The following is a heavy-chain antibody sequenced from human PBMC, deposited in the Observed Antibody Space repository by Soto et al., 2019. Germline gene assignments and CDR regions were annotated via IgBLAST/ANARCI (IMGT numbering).Heavy chain of an antibody. D-gene: IGHD2-15*01. V-gene: IGHV4-59*08. J-gene: IGHJ6*03. CDR1: GGSISGYY. CDR2: IYYSGST. CDR3: ARHGNDYYYYMDV. Sequence: QVQLQESGPGLVKPSETLSLTCTVSGGSISGYYWSWIRQPPGKGLEWIGYIYYSGSTNYNPSLKRRVTISVDTSKNQFSLKLSSVTAADTAVYYCARHGNDYYYYMDVWGKGTTVTVSS.